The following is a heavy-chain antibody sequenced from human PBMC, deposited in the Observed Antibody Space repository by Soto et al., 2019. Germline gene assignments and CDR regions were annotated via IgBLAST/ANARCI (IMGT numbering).Heavy chain of an antibody. D-gene: IGHD6-19*01. V-gene: IGHV4-4*02. Sequence: QVQLQESGPGLVKPSGTLSLTCAVSGGSISSNYWWSWVRQSPGKGLEWIGEIYHSGGTNYNPSLKSRVTISVVKSKNQFSLKLNSVTAADTAVYYCARDRSSGDTIDYWGQGTLVTVSS. J-gene: IGHJ4*02. CDR3: ARDRSSGDTIDY. CDR1: GGSISSNYW. CDR2: IYHSGGT.